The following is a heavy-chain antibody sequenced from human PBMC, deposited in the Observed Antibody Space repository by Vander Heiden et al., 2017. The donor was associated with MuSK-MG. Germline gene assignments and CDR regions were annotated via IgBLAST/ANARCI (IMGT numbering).Heavy chain of an antibody. D-gene: IGHD2-15*01. CDR1: GGSLSGYY. CDR2: VDIVGST. J-gene: IGHJ2*01. CDR3: VNGGNRGDVWYFDL. Sequence: QVQLQQLGAGLLRHSETLSLTCAVHGGSLSGYYWTWIRQSPGMGLEWIGEVDIVGSTNYNPSLKSRVTISIDTSKNQFSLKLSSVTAADTAVYSCVNGGNRGDVWYFDLWGRGTQVTVSS. V-gene: IGHV4-34*01.